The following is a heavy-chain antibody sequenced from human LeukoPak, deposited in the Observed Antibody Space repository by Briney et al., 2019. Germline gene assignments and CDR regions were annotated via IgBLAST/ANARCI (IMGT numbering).Heavy chain of an antibody. J-gene: IGHJ4*02. CDR2: ISGSGGST. D-gene: IGHD2-15*01. Sequence: GGSLRLSCAASGFTFSSYAMSWVRQAPGKGLEWVSAISGSGGSTYYADSVKGRFTISRDNSKNTLYLQMNSLRAEDTAVYYCAKTPGCSGGSCPPFYFDYWGQGTLVTVFS. V-gene: IGHV3-23*01. CDR1: GFTFSSYA. CDR3: AKTPGCSGGSCPPFYFDY.